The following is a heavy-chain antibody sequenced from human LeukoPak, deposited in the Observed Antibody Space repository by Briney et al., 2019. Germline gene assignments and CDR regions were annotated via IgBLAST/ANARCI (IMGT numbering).Heavy chain of an antibody. V-gene: IGHV4-4*07. J-gene: IGHJ4*02. D-gene: IGHD6-13*01. CDR1: GGSISSYY. CDR2: IYTSGST. CDR3: ARLNMAAAGYYFDY. Sequence: SETLSLTCTVSGGSISSYYWSWIRQPAGKGLEWIGRIYTSGSTNYNPSLKSRVTMSVDTSKNQFSLKLSSVTAADTAVYYCARLNMAAAGYYFDYWGQGTLVTVSS.